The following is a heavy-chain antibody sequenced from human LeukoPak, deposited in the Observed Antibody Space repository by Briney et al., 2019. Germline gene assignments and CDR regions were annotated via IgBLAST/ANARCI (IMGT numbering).Heavy chain of an antibody. Sequence: PSETLSLTCTVSGDSIGSYYWTWLRQAPGKGLEWIGYIYYSGSTNYNPSLKSRVTISRDTSKNQISLKLSSVTAADTAVYYCARQESYCGGDCYQYWGQGTLVTVSS. CDR3: ARQESYCGGDCYQY. CDR1: GDSIGSYY. J-gene: IGHJ4*02. V-gene: IGHV4-59*08. CDR2: IYYSGST. D-gene: IGHD2-21*02.